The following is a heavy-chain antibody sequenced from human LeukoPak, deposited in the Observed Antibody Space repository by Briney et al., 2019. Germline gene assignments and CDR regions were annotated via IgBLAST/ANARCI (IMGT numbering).Heavy chain of an antibody. J-gene: IGHJ5*02. Sequence: SDTLSLTCTVSGGSITSSGFYWGWIRQPPGKGLEWIGNIYYGGSAYYTPSLKSRVTMSVDTSKNQFSLKLSSVTAADTAVYYCARQPNIVVVDNWFDPWGQGTLVAVSS. CDR3: ARQPNIVVVDNWFDP. CDR2: IYYGGSA. CDR1: GGSITSSGFY. D-gene: IGHD2-15*01. V-gene: IGHV4-39*07.